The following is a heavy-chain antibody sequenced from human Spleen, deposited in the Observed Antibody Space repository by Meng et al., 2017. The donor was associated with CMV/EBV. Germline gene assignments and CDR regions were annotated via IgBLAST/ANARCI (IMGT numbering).Heavy chain of an antibody. J-gene: IGHJ4*02. V-gene: IGHV1-69*04. CDR3: ARDGGDLDYDSSGYYFY. Sequence: SVKVSCKASGGTFSSYTISWVRQAPGQGLEWMGRIIPILGIANYAQKFQGRVTITADKSTSTAYMELSSLRSEDTAVYYCARDGGDLDYDSSGYYFYWGQGALVTVSS. CDR1: GGTFSSYT. D-gene: IGHD3-22*01. CDR2: IIPILGIA.